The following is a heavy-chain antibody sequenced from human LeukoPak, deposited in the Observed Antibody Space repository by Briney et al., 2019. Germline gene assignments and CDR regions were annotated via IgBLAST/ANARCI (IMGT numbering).Heavy chain of an antibody. CDR2: IRYDGSNK. CDR1: GFTFSSYG. CDR3: AKDSALGYCSSTSCYASGYFQH. Sequence: GGSLRLSCAASGFTFSSYGMHWVRQAPGKGLEWVAFIRYDGSNKYYADSVKGRFTISRDNSKNTLYLQMNSLRAEDTAVYYCAKDSALGYCSSTSCYASGYFQHWGQGTLVTVSS. V-gene: IGHV3-30*02. D-gene: IGHD2-2*01. J-gene: IGHJ1*01.